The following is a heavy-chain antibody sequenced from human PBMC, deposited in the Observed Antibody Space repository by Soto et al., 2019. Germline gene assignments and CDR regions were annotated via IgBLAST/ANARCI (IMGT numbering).Heavy chain of an antibody. CDR3: ARIPGWLQGFDS. CDR2: IDWDDDK. CDR1: GFSLSTTGMR. Sequence: SGPTLVNPTQTLTLTCTFSGFSLSTTGMRVSWIRQPPGKALEWLARIDWDDDKFYTTSLKTRLAISKDTSKNQVVLTMTNMDPVDTATYFCARIPGWLQGFDSWGQGTLVTVSS. V-gene: IGHV2-70*04. D-gene: IGHD6-19*01. J-gene: IGHJ4*02.